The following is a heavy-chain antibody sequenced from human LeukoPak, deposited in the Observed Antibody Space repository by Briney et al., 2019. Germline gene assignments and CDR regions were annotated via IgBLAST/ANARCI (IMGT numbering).Heavy chain of an antibody. D-gene: IGHD4-23*01. J-gene: IGHJ4*02. CDR2: IYSGGNT. Sequence: QTGGSLRLSCAASGFTVSTNYMSWVRQPPGKGLEWVSVIYSGGNTYYADSVKGRFTISRDNSMNTLYLQMNSLRAEDTAVYYCARDLSGYGGKAGPFDYWGQGTLVTVSS. V-gene: IGHV3-53*01. CDR1: GFTVSTNY. CDR3: ARDLSGYGGKAGPFDY.